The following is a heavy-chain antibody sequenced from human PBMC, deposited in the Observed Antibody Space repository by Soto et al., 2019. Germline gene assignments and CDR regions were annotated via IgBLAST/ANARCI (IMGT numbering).Heavy chain of an antibody. V-gene: IGHV4-31*03. J-gene: IGHJ6*04. CDR3: ARDLVAAYYYYGMDV. CDR1: GGSISSGGYY. D-gene: IGHD2-15*01. CDR2: IYYSGST. Sequence: SETLSLTCTVSGGSISSGGYYWSWIRQHPGKGLEWIGYIYYSGSTYYNPSLKSRVTISVDTSKNQFSLKLSSVTAADTAVYYCARDLVAAYYYYGMDVWGKGTTVTVS.